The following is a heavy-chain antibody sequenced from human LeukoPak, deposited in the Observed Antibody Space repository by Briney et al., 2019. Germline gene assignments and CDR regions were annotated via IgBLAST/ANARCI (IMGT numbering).Heavy chain of an antibody. D-gene: IGHD5-18*01. Sequence: GGSLRLSCAASGFTFNRYWMHWVRQAPGEGPVWVAHILNDGGSTSYADSVKGRFTISRDNAKNTLSLQMNSLRAEDTAVYCCVRHTYGYDYSGQGSPVTVSS. CDR3: VRHTYGYDY. V-gene: IGHV3-74*01. CDR1: GFTFNRYW. J-gene: IGHJ4*02. CDR2: ILNDGGST.